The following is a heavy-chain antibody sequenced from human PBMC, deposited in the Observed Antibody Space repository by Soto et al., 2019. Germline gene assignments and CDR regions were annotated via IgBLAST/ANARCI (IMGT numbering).Heavy chain of an antibody. Sequence: TASGGSISCYYWSWIRQPPGKGLEWIGYIYYSGSTNYNPSLKSRVTISVDTSKNQFSLKLSSVTAADTAVYYCARGSSGSPIDYWGQGTLVIVSS. D-gene: IGHD3-10*01. CDR3: ARGSSGSPIDY. CDR1: GGSISCYY. V-gene: IGHV4-59*01. J-gene: IGHJ4*02. CDR2: IYYSGST.